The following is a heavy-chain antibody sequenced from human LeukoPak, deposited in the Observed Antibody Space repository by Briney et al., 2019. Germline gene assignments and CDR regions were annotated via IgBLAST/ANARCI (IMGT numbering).Heavy chain of an antibody. J-gene: IGHJ4*02. D-gene: IGHD3-22*01. V-gene: IGHV3-33*01. CDR2: ICYDRSNK. CDR1: GFTFSSYD. Sequence: GRSLRLSCAASGFTFSSYDMHWVRQAPGKGLEWVAVICYDRSNKYYADSVKGRFTISRDNSKNTLYLQMNSRRAEDTAVYYCGRGRVRWEYSDISGYYHEGVAYWGQGTLVTVPS. CDR3: GRGRVRWEYSDISGYYHEGVAY.